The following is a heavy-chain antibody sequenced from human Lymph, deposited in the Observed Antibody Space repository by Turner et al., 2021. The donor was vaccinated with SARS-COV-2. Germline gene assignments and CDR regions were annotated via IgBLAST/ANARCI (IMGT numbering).Heavy chain of an antibody. D-gene: IGHD4-17*01. CDR1: VFTVSSNY. CDR3: ARVLPYGDYFDY. J-gene: IGHJ4*02. V-gene: IGHV3-53*01. Sequence: EVQLVESGGGLIQPGGSLRLSCAASVFTVSSNYMSWVRPDPGKGLEWVSVIYSGGSTYYADSVKGRLTISRDNSKNTLYRQMNSLRAEDTAVYYCARVLPYGDYFDYWGQGTLVTVSS. CDR2: IYSGGST.